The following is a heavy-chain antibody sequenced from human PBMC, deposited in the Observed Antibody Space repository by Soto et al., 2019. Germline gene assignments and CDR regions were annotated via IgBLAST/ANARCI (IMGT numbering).Heavy chain of an antibody. D-gene: IGHD3-10*01. CDR2: TNHSGTS. CDR1: GGSFRGYY. Sequence: QVQLQQSGAGLLKPSETLSLNCTVSGGSFRGYYWGWVRQPPGKGLEWIGETNHSGTSNYHPSLKSRVTISVATSKNQFSLTVNSVTPADTAVYYCARGEITLLGGMDVWGQGTTVTVSS. CDR3: ARGEITLLGGMDV. V-gene: IGHV4-34*02. J-gene: IGHJ6*02.